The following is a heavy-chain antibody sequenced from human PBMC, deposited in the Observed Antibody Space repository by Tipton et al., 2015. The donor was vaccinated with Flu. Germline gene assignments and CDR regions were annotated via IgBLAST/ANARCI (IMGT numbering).Heavy chain of an antibody. J-gene: IGHJ4*02. CDR1: GFTFRSTV. D-gene: IGHD2/OR15-2a*01. CDR2: ISHDGRRE. Sequence: SLRLSCSGPGFTFRSTVMHWVRQAPGKGLEWVAIISHDGRREYYADSVKGRFTLSRDNSKDTLYLQMSSLGVEDTAVYYCARDWGEYDSAGYFDYWGQGTLVAVS. V-gene: IGHV3-30*04. CDR3: ARDWGEYDSAGYFDY.